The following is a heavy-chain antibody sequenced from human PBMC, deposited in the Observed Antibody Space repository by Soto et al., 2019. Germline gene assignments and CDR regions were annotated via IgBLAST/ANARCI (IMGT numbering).Heavy chain of an antibody. V-gene: IGHV4-34*01. D-gene: IGHD6-6*01. CDR3: ARYARYYYYYGMDV. J-gene: IGHJ6*02. CDR1: GGSFSGYY. Sequence: SETLSLTCAVYGGSFSGYYWSWIRQPPGKGLEWIGEINHSGSTNYNPSLKSRVTISVDTSKNQFSLKLSSVTAADTAVYYCARYARYYYYYGMDVWGQGTTVTVSS. CDR2: INHSGST.